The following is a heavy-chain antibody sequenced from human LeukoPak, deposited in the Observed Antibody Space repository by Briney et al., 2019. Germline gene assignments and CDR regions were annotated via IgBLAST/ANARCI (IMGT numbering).Heavy chain of an antibody. CDR2: IYYSGST. J-gene: IGHJ5*02. CDR1: GGSNSSSSYY. Sequence: SETLSLTCTVSGGSNSSSSYYWGWIRQPPGKGLEWIGSIYYSGSTYYNPSLKSRVTISVDTSKNQFSLKLSSVTAADTAVYYCARHFCTRDIVVVAAATPYNWFDPWGQGTLVTVSS. V-gene: IGHV4-39*01. D-gene: IGHD2-15*01. CDR3: ARHFCTRDIVVVAAATPYNWFDP.